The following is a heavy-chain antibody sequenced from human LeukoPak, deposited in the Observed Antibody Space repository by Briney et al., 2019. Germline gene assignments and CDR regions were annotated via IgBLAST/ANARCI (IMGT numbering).Heavy chain of an antibody. J-gene: IGHJ4*02. CDR2: INQDGSEK. CDR3: AKLNGYRNPDY. CDR1: GFILSNYW. Sequence: PGGSLRLSCAASGFILSNYWMGWVRRAPGKGLEWVANINQDGSEKHYVDFLKGRFTIPRDNANNSLYLEMNNLSAEDTAVYYCAKLNGYRNPDYWGQGTLVTVSS. D-gene: IGHD1-14*01. V-gene: IGHV3-7*01.